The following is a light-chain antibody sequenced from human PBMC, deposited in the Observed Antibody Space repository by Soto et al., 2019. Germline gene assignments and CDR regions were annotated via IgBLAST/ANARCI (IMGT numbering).Light chain of an antibody. CDR2: DVS. J-gene: IGLJ2*01. CDR1: SSDVGGYNY. V-gene: IGLV2-14*01. CDR3: SSYTSSSTLGHVV. Sequence: QSALTQPASVSGSPGQSITISCTGTSSDVGGYNYVSWYQQHPGKAPKLMIYDVSNRPSGVSNRFSGSKSGNTASLTISGLQAEDEDDYDCSSYTSSSTLGHVVFGGGTQLTVL.